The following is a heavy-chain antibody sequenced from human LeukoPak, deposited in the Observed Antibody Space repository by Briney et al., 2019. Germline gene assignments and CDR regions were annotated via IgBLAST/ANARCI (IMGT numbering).Heavy chain of an antibody. CDR1: GGSFSDHD. D-gene: IGHD6-13*01. Sequence: SETLSLTCAVYGGSFSDHDWHWIRQPPGKGLEWLGEINHRGRANYNPSLKSRVTMSVDTSKSQFSLKLTSVTAADTAVYSCARASGSSWYERRLHAYYYYMDVWGKGTTVTVSS. CDR3: ARASGSSWYERRLHAYYYYMDV. CDR2: INHRGRA. V-gene: IGHV4-34*01. J-gene: IGHJ6*03.